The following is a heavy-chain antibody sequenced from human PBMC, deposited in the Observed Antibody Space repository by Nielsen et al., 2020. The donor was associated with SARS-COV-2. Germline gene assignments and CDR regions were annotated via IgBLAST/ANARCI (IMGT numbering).Heavy chain of an antibody. CDR3: ASLGPRGTENDY. Sequence: SVKVSCKASGGTFSSYAISWVRQAPGQELEWMGGIIPIFGTANYAQKFQGRVTITADKSTSTAYMELSSLRSEDTAVYYCASLGPRGTENDYWGQRTLVTVSS. J-gene: IGHJ4*02. CDR1: GGTFSSYA. V-gene: IGHV1-69*06. D-gene: IGHD1-26*01. CDR2: IIPIFGTA.